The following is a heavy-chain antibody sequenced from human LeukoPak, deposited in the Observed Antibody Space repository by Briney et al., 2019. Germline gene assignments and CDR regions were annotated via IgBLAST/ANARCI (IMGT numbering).Heavy chain of an antibody. V-gene: IGHV3-48*04. CDR2: IGTSSSTI. J-gene: IGHJ5*02. Sequence: RSGGSLRLSCAASGFSFPSHSFHWVRQSPGKGLEWVAYIGTSSSTIYQAKSVKGRFSISRDNAKNSLFLQMDSLRVEDTAVYYWGRVRGSFGLFAPGAQETLVAVST. CDR1: GFSFPSHS. CDR3: GRVRGSFGLFAP. D-gene: IGHD3-3*01.